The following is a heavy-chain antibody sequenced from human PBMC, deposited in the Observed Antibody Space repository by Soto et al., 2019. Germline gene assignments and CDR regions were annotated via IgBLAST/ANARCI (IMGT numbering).Heavy chain of an antibody. CDR3: ARGLYGEGAFDL. CDR1: GGSINSGGYY. CDR2: IYYSEST. Sequence: QVQLQESGPALVKPSQTLSLTCTVSGGSINSGGYYWSWIRQHPGKGLEWIGYIYYSESTYYTPSLKSRVTISLDTSKNQFSLKLSSVTAADTAVYYCARGLYGEGAFDLWGQGTMVTVSS. J-gene: IGHJ3*01. V-gene: IGHV4-31*03. D-gene: IGHD4-17*01.